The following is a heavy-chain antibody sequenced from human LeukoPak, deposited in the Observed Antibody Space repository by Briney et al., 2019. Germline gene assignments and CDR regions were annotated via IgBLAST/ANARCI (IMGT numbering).Heavy chain of an antibody. CDR2: IYHSGST. V-gene: IGHV4-38-2*02. Sequence: PSETLSLTCTVSGYSISSCYYWGWLRQPPGKGLEGIGSIYHSGSTYYNPSLKSRVTISVDTSKNKFSLKLSSVTAADTAVYYCARASSTSWEPLDSWGEGNPVTVSS. CDR3: ARASSTSWEPLDS. D-gene: IGHD2-2*01. CDR1: GYSISSCYY. J-gene: IGHJ4*02.